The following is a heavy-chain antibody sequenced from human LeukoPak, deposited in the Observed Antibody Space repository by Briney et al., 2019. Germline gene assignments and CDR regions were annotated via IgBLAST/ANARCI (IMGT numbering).Heavy chain of an antibody. Sequence: SETLSLTCTVSGASINGHYWSWVRQSPEKGLEWIGYISHSGSTNYNPFLKSRVTMSVDTSKKQSSLKLSSVTAADTAIYYCARDQISINALDIWGQGTLVTVSS. CDR2: ISHSGST. D-gene: IGHD3-10*01. J-gene: IGHJ3*02. CDR3: ARDQISINALDI. V-gene: IGHV4-59*11. CDR1: GASINGHY.